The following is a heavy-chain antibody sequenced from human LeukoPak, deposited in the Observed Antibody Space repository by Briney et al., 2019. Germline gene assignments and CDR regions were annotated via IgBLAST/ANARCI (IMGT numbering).Heavy chain of an antibody. CDR3: AAGYGKSDFDF. J-gene: IGHJ4*02. Sequence: GGSLRLSCEASGFTFSDYYMSWIRQAPGKGLEWVSYISSSSSYTNYADSVKGRFTISRDDPKNSLYLQMNSLRAEDTAVYYCAAGYGKSDFDFWGQGTLVTVSS. CDR2: ISSSSSYT. D-gene: IGHD2-15*01. V-gene: IGHV3-11*03. CDR1: GFTFSDYY.